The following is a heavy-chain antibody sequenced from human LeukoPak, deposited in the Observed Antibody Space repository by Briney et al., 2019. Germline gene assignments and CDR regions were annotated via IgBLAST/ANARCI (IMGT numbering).Heavy chain of an antibody. Sequence: ASVKVSCKASGYTFTSYGISWVRQAPGQGLEWMGWISAYNGNTNYAQKLQGRVTMTTDTSTSTAYVELRSLRSDDTAVYYCARSSIVGVKPVDYWGQGTLVTVSS. V-gene: IGHV1-18*01. J-gene: IGHJ4*02. CDR1: GYTFTSYG. D-gene: IGHD1-26*01. CDR2: ISAYNGNT. CDR3: ARSSIVGVKPVDY.